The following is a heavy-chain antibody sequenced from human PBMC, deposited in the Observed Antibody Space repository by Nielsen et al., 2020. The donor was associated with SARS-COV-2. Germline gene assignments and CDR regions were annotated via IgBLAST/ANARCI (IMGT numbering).Heavy chain of an antibody. D-gene: IGHD3-10*01. J-gene: IGHJ6*02. CDR2: VWYDGTYK. CDR1: GFTYSLHA. Sequence: GESLKISCFASGFTYSLHAIHWVRHTPGKGLEWVAVVWYDGTYKYYADSVKGRFTISRDNSKNTVYLQMNSLRVEDTAVYYCARGAGGFYYYGLDVWGQGTTVTVSS. V-gene: IGHV3-33*01. CDR3: ARGAGGFYYYGLDV.